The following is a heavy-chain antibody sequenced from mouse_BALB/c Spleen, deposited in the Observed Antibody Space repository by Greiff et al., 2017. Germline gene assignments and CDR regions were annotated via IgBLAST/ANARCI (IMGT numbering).Heavy chain of an antibody. J-gene: IGHJ3*01. CDR2: IYPGDGDT. CDR3: ASQGDYDDGAWFAY. D-gene: IGHD2-4*01. Sequence: QVQLQQSGPELVKPGASVKISCKASGYAFSSSWMNWVKQRPGQGLEWIGRIYPGDGDTNYNGKFKGKATLTSDKSSSTAYTQLSSLTSVDSAVYFCASQGDYDDGAWFAYWGQGTLVTVSA. CDR1: GYAFSSSW. V-gene: IGHV1-82*01.